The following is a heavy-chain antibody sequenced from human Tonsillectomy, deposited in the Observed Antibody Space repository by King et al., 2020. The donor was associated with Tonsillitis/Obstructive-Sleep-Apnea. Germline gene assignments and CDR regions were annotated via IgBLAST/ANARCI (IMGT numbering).Heavy chain of an antibody. CDR3: ARGARVYSGYDLAY. Sequence: VQLVESGGGLVQPGGSLRLSCAASGFTVSSNYMSWVRQAPGKGLEWVSVIYSGGSTYYADSVKGRFTISRDNSKNTLYLQMNSLRAEDTAVYYCARGARVYSGYDLAYWGQGILVTVSS. D-gene: IGHD5-12*01. CDR1: GFTVSSNY. V-gene: IGHV3-66*01. J-gene: IGHJ4*02. CDR2: IYSGGST.